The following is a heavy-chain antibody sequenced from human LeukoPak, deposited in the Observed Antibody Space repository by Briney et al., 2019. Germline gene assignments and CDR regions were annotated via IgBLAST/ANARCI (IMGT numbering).Heavy chain of an antibody. CDR3: AKDSARITISNFQH. CDR2: VSGSGGST. Sequence: PGGSLTLSCAASGWTFSSYAMSWVRQAPGKGLEWVAAVSGSGGSTYYAESVKDRFTTSRDNSKTSPYLPMNSLRAEDTAVYYCAKDSARITISNFQHWGQGTLVTVSS. CDR1: GWTFSSYA. D-gene: IGHD3-9*01. V-gene: IGHV3-23*01. J-gene: IGHJ1*01.